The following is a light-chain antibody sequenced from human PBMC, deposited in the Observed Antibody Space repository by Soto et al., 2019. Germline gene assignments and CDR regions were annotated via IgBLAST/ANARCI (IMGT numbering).Light chain of an antibody. CDR3: QQYVTSIT. Sequence: EIVLTQSPGTLSLSPGERATLSCRASQSFSSSYLAWYQQKPGQAPRLLIYGASSSATGIPDRFSGSVSGTDFSLTISRLEPEEIVVYYCQQYVTSITFGQGTRLEI. CDR2: GAS. V-gene: IGKV3-20*01. CDR1: QSFSSSY. J-gene: IGKJ5*01.